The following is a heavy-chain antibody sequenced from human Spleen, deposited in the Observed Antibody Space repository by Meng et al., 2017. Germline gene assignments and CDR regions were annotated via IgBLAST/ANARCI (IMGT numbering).Heavy chain of an antibody. CDR1: VGSISSSNW. CDR3: ASNDLGARRGFGY. D-gene: IGHD1-26*01. CDR2: IYHSGST. J-gene: IGHJ4*02. V-gene: IGHV4-4*02. Sequence: QGQRQESLPGLVRPSGTLSATSAVSVGSISSSNWWSWVRQPPGKGLEWIGEIYHSGSTNYNPSLKSRVTISVDKSKNQFSLKLSSVTAADTAVYYCASNDLGARRGFGYWGQGTLVTVSS.